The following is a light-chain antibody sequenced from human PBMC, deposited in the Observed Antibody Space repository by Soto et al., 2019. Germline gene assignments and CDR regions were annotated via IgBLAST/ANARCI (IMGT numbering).Light chain of an antibody. J-gene: IGKJ2*01. V-gene: IGKV1-9*01. CDR1: QAIFNY. Sequence: DIQVTQSQIFLSPAVGDRVTISCRASQAIFNYLACYQQKPGKAPNLLIFGPSTLQSGVPSRFSGSGSGTEFTLTISSLQPEDFATYYCQQLNSHPRTFGQGTKLEIK. CDR3: QQLNSHPRT. CDR2: GPS.